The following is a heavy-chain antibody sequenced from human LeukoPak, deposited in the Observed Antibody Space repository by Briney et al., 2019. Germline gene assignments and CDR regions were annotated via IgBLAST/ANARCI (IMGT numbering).Heavy chain of an antibody. D-gene: IGHD2-2*01. CDR1: GGTFSSYA. J-gene: IGHJ6*04. CDR2: IIPIFGTA. CDR3: PTAPKDIVVVPAAVNEYYGMDV. V-gene: IGHV1-69*13. Sequence: ASVKVSCKASGGTFSSYAISWVRQAPGQGLEWMGGIIPIFGTANYAQTSQGRGTITADESTTTDYMQLSSLRSEDTAVYYCPTAPKDIVVVPAAVNEYYGMDVWGKGTTVTVSS.